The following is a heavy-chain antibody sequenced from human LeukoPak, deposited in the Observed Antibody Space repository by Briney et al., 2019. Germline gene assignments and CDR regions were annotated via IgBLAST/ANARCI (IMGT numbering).Heavy chain of an antibody. CDR3: AKDHDIVATIFDY. CDR2: ISGSGGST. J-gene: IGHJ4*02. Sequence: PGGSLILSCAVSGFTFSSYAMSWVRQAPGKGLGWASAISGSGGSTYYADSVKGRFTISRDNSKNTLYLQMNSLRAEDTAVYYCAKDHDIVATIFDYWGQGTLVTVSS. D-gene: IGHD5-12*01. CDR1: GFTFSSYA. V-gene: IGHV3-23*01.